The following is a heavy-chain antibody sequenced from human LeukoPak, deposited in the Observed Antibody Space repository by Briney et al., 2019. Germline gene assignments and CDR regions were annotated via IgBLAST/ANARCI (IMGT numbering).Heavy chain of an antibody. D-gene: IGHD5-18*01. Sequence: PGGSLRLSFAASGFTFSSYSMNWVRQAPGKGLEWVSSISSSSNYIYYADSMKGRFTISRDNAKNSLYLQMNSLRAEDTAVYYCARNKKGDRYTYGHDYWGQGTLVTVSS. V-gene: IGHV3-21*01. CDR3: ARNKKGDRYTYGHDY. J-gene: IGHJ4*02. CDR1: GFTFSSYS. CDR2: ISSSSNYI.